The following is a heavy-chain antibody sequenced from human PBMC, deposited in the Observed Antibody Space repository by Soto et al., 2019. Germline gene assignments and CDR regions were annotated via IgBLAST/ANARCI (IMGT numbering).Heavy chain of an antibody. Sequence: SETLSLTCSVSGGSISNNYWSWIRQSPGKGLEWIGYMYDSGRSNYNPSLQGRVTISGDTSKNQFSLKLTSVTPADTAMYYCARTHGSGSWWFDPWGQGTLVTVSS. V-gene: IGHV4-59*01. CDR2: MYDSGRS. D-gene: IGHD3-10*01. J-gene: IGHJ5*02. CDR1: GGSISNNY. CDR3: ARTHGSGSWWFDP.